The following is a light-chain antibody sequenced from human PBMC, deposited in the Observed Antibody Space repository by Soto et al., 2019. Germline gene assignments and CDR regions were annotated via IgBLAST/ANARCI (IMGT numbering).Light chain of an antibody. CDR2: AAS. CDR1: QSISNY. Sequence: DIQMTQSPSSLSASVGDRVTITCRASQSISNYLNWYQQKPGKAPKLLSYAASSLQSGIPSRFSVSGSGTDFTLTISSLQPEDFATYYCQQSYSTRINFGQRTRLEIK. J-gene: IGKJ5*01. V-gene: IGKV1-39*01. CDR3: QQSYSTRIN.